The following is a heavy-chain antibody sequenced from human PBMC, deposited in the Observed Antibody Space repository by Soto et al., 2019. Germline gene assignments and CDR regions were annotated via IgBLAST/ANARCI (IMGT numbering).Heavy chain of an antibody. CDR3: ARHGVLPYTGYSSGWYLDY. V-gene: IGHV4-59*08. CDR2: IYYSGST. D-gene: IGHD6-19*01. Sequence: QVQLQESGPGLMKPSETLSLTCTVSGGSISSYYWSWIRQPPGKGLEWIGYIYYSGSTNYNPSLKSRVTISVDTSKNQFSLKLSSVTAADTAVYYCARHGVLPYTGYSSGWYLDYWGQGTLVTVSS. CDR1: GGSISSYY. J-gene: IGHJ4*02.